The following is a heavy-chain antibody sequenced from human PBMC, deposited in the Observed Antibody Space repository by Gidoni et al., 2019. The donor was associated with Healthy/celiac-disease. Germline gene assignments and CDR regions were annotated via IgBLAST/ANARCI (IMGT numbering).Heavy chain of an antibody. CDR1: GYSFTTYW. Sequence: EVQLVQSGAEVKKPGASLKISCRASGYSFTTYWIGWVRQMPGKGLEWMGIIYPGDSDTRYSPSFQGQVTISADKSITTAYLQWSSLKASDTAMYYCARQGSSGWYGPGAFDIWGQGTMVTVSS. J-gene: IGHJ3*02. CDR3: ARQGSSGWYGPGAFDI. CDR2: IYPGDSDT. V-gene: IGHV5-51*01. D-gene: IGHD6-19*01.